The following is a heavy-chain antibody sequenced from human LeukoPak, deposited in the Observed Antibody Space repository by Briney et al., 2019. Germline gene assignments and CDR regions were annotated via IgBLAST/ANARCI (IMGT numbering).Heavy chain of an antibody. CDR1: GFTFSSYG. J-gene: IGHJ6*03. Sequence: GGSLRLSCAASGFTFSSYGMHWVRQAPGKGLECVAVIWYDGGNQYYADSVKGRFTISRDNSKNTLWLQMNSLRDEDTAVYYCAKGGLGGSGWAGDYYYYMDAWGKGITVTVSS. V-gene: IGHV3-33*03. CDR2: IWYDGGNQ. CDR3: AKGGLGGSGWAGDYYYYMDA. D-gene: IGHD6-19*01.